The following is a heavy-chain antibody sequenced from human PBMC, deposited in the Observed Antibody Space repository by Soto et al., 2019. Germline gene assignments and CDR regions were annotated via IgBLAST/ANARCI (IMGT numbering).Heavy chain of an antibody. V-gene: IGHV3-15*01. Sequence: GGSLILSYGDSVFNFSNAWMSWVRQAPGKGLRWVGRIKSKTDGGTTDYAAPVKGRFTISRDDSKNTLYLQMNSLKTEDTAVYYCTTLPPYCSGGSCSGADIWGQGTMVTVSS. CDR2: IKSKTDGGTT. J-gene: IGHJ3*02. CDR3: TTLPPYCSGGSCSGADI. D-gene: IGHD2-15*01. CDR1: VFNFSNAW.